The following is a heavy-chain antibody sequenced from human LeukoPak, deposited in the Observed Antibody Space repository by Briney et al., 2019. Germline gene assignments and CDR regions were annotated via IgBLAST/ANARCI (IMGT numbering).Heavy chain of an antibody. Sequence: GGSLRLSCAASGFTFSSYGICWVRQAPGKGLEWVSTITAGGGTTYYADSVKGRFTISRDNSKNTLYLQMNSLRAEDTAVYYCAPRYSTSWSTLYYWGQGTLVTVSS. CDR2: ITAGGGTT. J-gene: IGHJ4*02. CDR3: APRYSTSWSTLYY. V-gene: IGHV3-23*01. CDR1: GFTFSSYG. D-gene: IGHD6-13*01.